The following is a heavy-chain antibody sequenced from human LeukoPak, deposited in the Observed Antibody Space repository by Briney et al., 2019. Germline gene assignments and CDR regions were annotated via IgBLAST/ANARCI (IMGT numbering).Heavy chain of an antibody. J-gene: IGHJ4*02. V-gene: IGHV4-38-2*02. Sequence: PSETLSLTCTVSGYSISSGYYWGWIRQPPGKGLEWIGSIYHSGSTYYNPSLKSRVTISVDTSKSQFSLKLSSVTAADTAVYYCARDEGVITDYWGQGTLVTVSS. CDR1: GYSISSGYY. CDR3: ARDEGVITDY. D-gene: IGHD3-22*01. CDR2: IYHSGST.